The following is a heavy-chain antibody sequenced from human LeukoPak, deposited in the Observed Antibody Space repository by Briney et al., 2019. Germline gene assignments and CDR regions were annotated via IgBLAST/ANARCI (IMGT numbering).Heavy chain of an antibody. V-gene: IGHV3-30*02. D-gene: IGHD3-22*01. J-gene: IGHJ4*02. CDR1: GFTFSSYG. CDR3: AKDTYYYDSSGYFLDY. Sequence: PGGSLRLSCAASGFTFSSYGMHWVRQAPGEGLEWVAFIRYDGSNKYYADSVKGRFTISRDNSKNTLYLQMNSLRAEDTAVYYCAKDTYYYDSSGYFLDYWGQGTLVTVSS. CDR2: IRYDGSNK.